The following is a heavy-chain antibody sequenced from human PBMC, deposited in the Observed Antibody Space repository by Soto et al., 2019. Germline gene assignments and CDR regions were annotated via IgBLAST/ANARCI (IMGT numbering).Heavy chain of an antibody. Sequence: PSETLSLTCAVYGGSFSGYYWSWIRQPPGKGLEWIGEINHSGSTNYNPSLKSRVTISVDTSKNQFSLKLSSVTAADTAVYYCARGANYGDYKIDYWGQGTLVTVSS. V-gene: IGHV4-34*01. CDR2: INHSGST. J-gene: IGHJ4*02. CDR1: GGSFSGYY. D-gene: IGHD4-17*01. CDR3: ARGANYGDYKIDY.